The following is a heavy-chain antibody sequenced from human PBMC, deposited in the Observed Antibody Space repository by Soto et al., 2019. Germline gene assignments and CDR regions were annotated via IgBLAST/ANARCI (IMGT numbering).Heavy chain of an antibody. J-gene: IGHJ6*02. CDR1: GFTFTRYS. Sequence: GSLRLSCAASGFTFTRYSMNWVRQAPGKGLEWVSSISSTTNYIYYGDSMKGRFTISRDNAKNSVSLQMNSLRAEDTAVYYCAREYTAWPLAYGLDVWGQGTTVTVSS. V-gene: IGHV3-21*01. D-gene: IGHD2-2*02. CDR3: AREYTAWPLAYGLDV. CDR2: ISSTTNYI.